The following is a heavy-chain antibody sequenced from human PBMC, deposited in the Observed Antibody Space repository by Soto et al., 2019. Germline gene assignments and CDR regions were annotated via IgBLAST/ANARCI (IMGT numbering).Heavy chain of an antibody. Sequence: QLVESGGGVVQPGGSLRLSCAASGFSFRSYGMTWVRQAPGKGLEWVAVIWHDGNNKYHADSVQGRFTVSRDNSKNTLYLQMNYLRPEYTAVYYCASDRLTGTVEWHSLDSWGQGTQVTVSS. CDR3: ASDRLTGTVEWHSLDS. J-gene: IGHJ4*02. D-gene: IGHD7-27*01. CDR2: IWHDGNNK. CDR1: GFSFRSYG. V-gene: IGHV3-33*01.